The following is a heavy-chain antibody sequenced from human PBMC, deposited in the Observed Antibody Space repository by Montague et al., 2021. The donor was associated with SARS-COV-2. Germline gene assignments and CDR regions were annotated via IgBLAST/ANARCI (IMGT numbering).Heavy chain of an antibody. J-gene: IGHJ5*02. D-gene: IGHD3-16*01. Sequence: SETLSLTCTVSAGATRDTDYFWGWIRQPPGKGLEWIGSIYYSGTTYHNPSLKSRATISVDTSKNQFSLKLSSVTAADTAVYFCARHRDNLGSLNWFAPWGQGTLVTVSS. CDR2: IYYSGTT. CDR1: AGATRDTDYF. V-gene: IGHV4-39*01. CDR3: ARHRDNLGSLNWFAP.